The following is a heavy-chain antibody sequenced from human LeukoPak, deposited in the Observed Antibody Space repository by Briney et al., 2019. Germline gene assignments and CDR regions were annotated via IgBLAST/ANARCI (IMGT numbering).Heavy chain of an antibody. J-gene: IGHJ6*03. Sequence: PGGSLRLSCAASGFTFSSYSMNWVRQAPGKGPEWVSSISSSSSYIYYADSMKGRFNISRDNAKNSLYLQMNSLRAEDTAVYYCARDGAAAGTVFYYYYYYMDVWGKGTTVTVSS. D-gene: IGHD6-13*01. CDR2: ISSSSSYI. CDR3: ARDGAAAGTVFYYYYYYMDV. V-gene: IGHV3-21*01. CDR1: GFTFSSYS.